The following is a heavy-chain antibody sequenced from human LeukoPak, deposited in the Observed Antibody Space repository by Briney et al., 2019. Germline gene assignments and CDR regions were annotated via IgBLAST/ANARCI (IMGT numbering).Heavy chain of an antibody. D-gene: IGHD2-21*01. Sequence: SETLSLTCTVSGGSISNYYWNWIRQPPGKGLEWIGYIYSSGSTYYNPSLKSRVTISEDTSKNQFSLKLSSVTAADTAVYYCARRGDDWYFDLWGRGALVTVSS. J-gene: IGHJ2*01. CDR3: ARRGDDWYFDL. V-gene: IGHV4-59*08. CDR1: GGSISNYY. CDR2: IYSSGST.